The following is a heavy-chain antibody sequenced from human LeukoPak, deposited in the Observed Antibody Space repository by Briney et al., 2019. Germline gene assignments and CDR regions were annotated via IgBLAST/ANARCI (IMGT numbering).Heavy chain of an antibody. V-gene: IGHV4-4*07. J-gene: IGHJ6*03. D-gene: IGHD4-23*01. CDR1: GGSISSYY. CDR2: IYTSGST. CDR3: AREGRTVAGPYYYYMDV. Sequence: ASETLSLTCTVSGGSISSYYWSWIRQPAGKGLEWIGRIYTSGSTNYNPSLKSRVTMSVDTSKNQFSLKLSSVTAADTAVYYCAREGRTVAGPYYYYMDVWGKGTTVTVSS.